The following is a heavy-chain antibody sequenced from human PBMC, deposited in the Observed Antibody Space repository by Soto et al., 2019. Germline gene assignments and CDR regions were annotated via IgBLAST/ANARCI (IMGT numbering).Heavy chain of an antibody. J-gene: IGHJ6*02. Sequence: QVQLMQSGAEVKKPGASVKVSCKASGYTFSIYGITWVRQAPGQGLEWMGRISAHTGITNYAQEFQGRVTMTTDTSTSTASMELRSLKSDDTAVYYCARVPGRWGNSYGMDVWGQGTTVTVSS. CDR2: ISAHTGIT. CDR3: ARVPGRWGNSYGMDV. D-gene: IGHD3-16*01. V-gene: IGHV1-18*01. CDR1: GYTFSIYG.